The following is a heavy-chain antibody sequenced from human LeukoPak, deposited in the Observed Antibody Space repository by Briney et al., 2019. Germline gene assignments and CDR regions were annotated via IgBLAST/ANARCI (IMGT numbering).Heavy chain of an antibody. J-gene: IGHJ4*02. CDR1: GFTFSSNV. CDR2: IPASGGST. Sequence: GGSLRLSCAASGFTFSSNVMIWVRQAPGKGLEWVSSIPASGGSTYYADSVKGRFTISRDNSKNSLYLQMNSLRAEDTAVYYCAKSIAAAGTGGYWGQGTLVTVSS. D-gene: IGHD6-13*01. CDR3: AKSIAAAGTGGY. V-gene: IGHV3-23*01.